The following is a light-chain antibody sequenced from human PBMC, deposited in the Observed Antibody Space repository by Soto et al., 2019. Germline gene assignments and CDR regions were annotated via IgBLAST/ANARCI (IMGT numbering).Light chain of an antibody. CDR3: SSYVGSTSVI. CDR1: SSDIGSYNL. CDR2: EVN. V-gene: IGLV2-23*02. J-gene: IGLJ2*01. Sequence: QPVLTQPASVSGSPGQSITFSCTGTSSDIGSYNLVSWYQQHPGKAPKLMIYEVNKRPSGVSDRFSGSKSGNTASLTISGLQAEDEADYYCSSYVGSTSVIFGGGTKLTVL.